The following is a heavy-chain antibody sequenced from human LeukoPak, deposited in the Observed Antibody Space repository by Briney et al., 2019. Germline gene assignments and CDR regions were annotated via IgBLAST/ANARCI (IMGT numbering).Heavy chain of an antibody. CDR3: ARILDCSSSSCSYGMDV. CDR1: GGSFTTHY. V-gene: IGHV4-59*08. Sequence: SETLSLTCTVSGGSFTTHYWNWFRQPAGKGLEWIGYIFYSGSTNYNPSLKSRVTISVDTSKNQFSLKLSSVTAADTAVYYCARILDCSSSSCSYGMDVWGQGTTVTVPS. D-gene: IGHD2-15*01. J-gene: IGHJ6*02. CDR2: IFYSGST.